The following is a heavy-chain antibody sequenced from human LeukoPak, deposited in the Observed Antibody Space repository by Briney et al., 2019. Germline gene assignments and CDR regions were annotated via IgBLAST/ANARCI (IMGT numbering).Heavy chain of an antibody. CDR3: AKDPGIAAAGSDY. D-gene: IGHD6-13*01. J-gene: IGHJ4*02. CDR1: GFTFSSYA. Sequence: PGGSLRLSCAASGFTFSSYAMSWVRQAPGKGLEWVSAISGSGGSTYYADSVKGRFTISRDNSKNTPYLQTNSLRAEDTAVYYCAKDPGIAAAGSDYWGQGTLVTVSS. CDR2: ISGSGGST. V-gene: IGHV3-23*01.